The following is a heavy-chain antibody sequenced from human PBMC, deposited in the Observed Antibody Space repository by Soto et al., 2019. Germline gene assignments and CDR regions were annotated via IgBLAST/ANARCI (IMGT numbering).Heavy chain of an antibody. CDR2: ISSDGSHE. J-gene: IGHJ4*02. V-gene: IGHV3-33*05. D-gene: IGHD3-22*01. CDR3: ARDHYYDSSGRGGLDY. Sequence: GGSLRLSCAASGFTFSSYGMHWVRQAPGKGLEWVAAISSDGSHEYYGDSVKGRFTISRDNSENTLYMQMNSLRADDTAVYYCARDHYYDSSGRGGLDYWGRGSLVTVSS. CDR1: GFTFSSYG.